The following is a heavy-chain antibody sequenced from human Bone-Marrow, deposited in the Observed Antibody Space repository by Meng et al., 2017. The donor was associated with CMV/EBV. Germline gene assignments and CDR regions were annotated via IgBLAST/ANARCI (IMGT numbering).Heavy chain of an antibody. Sequence: GGSLRLSCAASGFTFSSYSMNWVRQAPGKGLEWVSSISSSSSYIYYADSVKGRFTISRDNSKNTLYLQMNSLRAEDTAVYYCARDHEVVVVPAATNWFDPWGQATLVTVSS. J-gene: IGHJ5*02. CDR3: ARDHEVVVVPAATNWFDP. CDR2: ISSSSSYI. CDR1: GFTFSSYS. D-gene: IGHD2-2*01. V-gene: IGHV3-21*01.